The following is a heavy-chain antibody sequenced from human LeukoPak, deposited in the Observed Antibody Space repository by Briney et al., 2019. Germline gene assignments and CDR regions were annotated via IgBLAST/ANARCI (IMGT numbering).Heavy chain of an antibody. J-gene: IGHJ4*02. V-gene: IGHV4-59*12. CDR2: ISYSGSS. D-gene: IGHD2-15*01. CDR1: GGSTSNYY. Sequence: SETLSLTCTVSGGSTSNYYWSWIRQPPGKGLEWIGYISYSGSSNSHPSLKSRVTISVDNSKNQFSLKMSSMTAADTAVYYCARAGWYTLDNWGQGTLVTVSS. CDR3: ARAGWYTLDN.